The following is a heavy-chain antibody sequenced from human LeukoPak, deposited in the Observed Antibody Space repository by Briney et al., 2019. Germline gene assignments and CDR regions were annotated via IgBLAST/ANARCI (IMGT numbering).Heavy chain of an antibody. CDR2: ISSSSSYI. J-gene: IGHJ4*02. CDR1: GFTFSSYS. D-gene: IGHD3-3*01. Sequence: GGSLRLSCAASGFTFSSYSMNWVRQAPGKGLEWVSSISSSSSYIYYADSVKGRFTLSRDKATNSLYLQMNSLRAQDTAVYYCAGDPLARFITTAYFYYWGQGTLVTVSS. V-gene: IGHV3-21*01. CDR3: AGDPLARFITTAYFYY.